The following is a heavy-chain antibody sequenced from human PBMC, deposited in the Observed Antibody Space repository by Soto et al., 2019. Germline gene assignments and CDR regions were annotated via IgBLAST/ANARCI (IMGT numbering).Heavy chain of an antibody. D-gene: IGHD1-20*01. J-gene: IGHJ1*01. CDR1: GGTFSGYA. CDR2: IIPIFGIT. CDR3: GRDPRSITGTTSSEDLQF. V-gene: IGHV1-69*01. Sequence: QAHLMQSGAEVKKPGSSVKVSCKASGGTFSGYAISWVRQRPGRGLEWMGGIIPIFGITTYAEKFQGRMTLATDASTGTAVMELRSLISKDTAVYYWGRDPRSITGTTSSEDLQFWCPGTLVSVSS.